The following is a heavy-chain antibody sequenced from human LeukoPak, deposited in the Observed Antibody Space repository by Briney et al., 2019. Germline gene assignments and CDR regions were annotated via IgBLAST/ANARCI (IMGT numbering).Heavy chain of an antibody. CDR2: IYTSGST. Sequence: SETLSLTCTVSGGSISSYYWSWIRQPAGKGLEWIGRIYTSGSTNYNPSLKSRVTMSVGTSKNQFSLRLSSVNAADTAVYFCAREGTSGGLNWLDPWGQGTLVTVSS. V-gene: IGHV4-4*07. CDR3: AREGTSGGLNWLDP. J-gene: IGHJ5*02. D-gene: IGHD3-10*01. CDR1: GGSISSYY.